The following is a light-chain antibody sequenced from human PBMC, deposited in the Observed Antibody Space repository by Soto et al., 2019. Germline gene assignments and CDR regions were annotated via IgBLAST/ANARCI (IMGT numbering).Light chain of an antibody. Sequence: EIVMTQSPATLSVSPGERATLSCRASQSVSSKVAWYQQKPGQAPRLLIHDASTRATGIPARFSGSGSGTEFTLTISSLQSEDFALYHCQQYNIFPSLTFGGGTKVEIK. V-gene: IGKV3-15*01. CDR2: DAS. CDR3: QQYNIFPSLT. J-gene: IGKJ4*01. CDR1: QSVSSK.